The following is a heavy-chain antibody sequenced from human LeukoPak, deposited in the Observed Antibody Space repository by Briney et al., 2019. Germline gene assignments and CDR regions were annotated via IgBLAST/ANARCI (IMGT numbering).Heavy chain of an antibody. V-gene: IGHV3-30*02. CDR2: IRSDGSNK. J-gene: IGHJ4*02. CDR3: AKKGYSNGWRDSYYFDC. D-gene: IGHD6-19*01. Sequence: GGSLRLSCAASGFTFSSYGKHWVRQAPGKGLEWVAFIRSDGSNKYYADSVKGRFTISRDNSKLYLQMNSLRAEDTAVYYCAKKGYSNGWRDSYYFDCWGQGTLVTVSS. CDR1: GFTFSSYG.